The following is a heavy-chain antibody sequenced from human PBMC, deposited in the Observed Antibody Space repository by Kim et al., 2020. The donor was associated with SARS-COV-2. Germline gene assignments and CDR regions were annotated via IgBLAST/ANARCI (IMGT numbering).Heavy chain of an antibody. J-gene: IGHJ5*02. D-gene: IGHD2-2*01. V-gene: IGHV3-15*01. Sequence: GGSLRLSCAASGFTFNNAWMSWVRQAPGKGLEWVGRIKSKTDGGTTDYAAPVKGRFTISRDDSKTTLYLQMNSLKAEDSAVYYCVLDIVVVPAATDYFGSGRSWGQGTLVPVSS. CDR3: VLDIVVVPAATDYFGSGRS. CDR1: GFTFNNAW. CDR2: IKSKTDGGTT.